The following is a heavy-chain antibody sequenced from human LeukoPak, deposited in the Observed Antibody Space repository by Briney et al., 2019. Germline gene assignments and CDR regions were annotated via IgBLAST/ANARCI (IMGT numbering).Heavy chain of an antibody. J-gene: IGHJ5*02. CDR1: GFTFSIYA. CDR3: ASYASGSDWFDT. CDR2: ISYDGSTK. Sequence: PVGSLRVSCAASGFTFSIYAMHGVREAPGKGLWWGAVISYDGSTKYYADSVKGRFTISRDNSTHTLYLQMKSLRAEQMAVYYCASYASGSDWFDTWGEGRLVTVSS. D-gene: IGHD3-10*01. V-gene: IGHV3-30*04.